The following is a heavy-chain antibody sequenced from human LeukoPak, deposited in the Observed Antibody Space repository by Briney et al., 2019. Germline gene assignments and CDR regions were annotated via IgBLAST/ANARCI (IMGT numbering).Heavy chain of an antibody. CDR2: IIPILGIA. J-gene: IGHJ4*02. D-gene: IGHD6-6*01. V-gene: IGHV1-69*04. Sequence: GASVKVSCKASGGTFSSYAISWVRQAPGQGLEWMGRIIPILGIANYAQKFQGRVTITADKSTSTAYMELSSLRSEDTAVYYCARDLSSIAARPPDYWGQGTLVTVSS. CDR1: GGTFSSYA. CDR3: ARDLSSIAARPPDY.